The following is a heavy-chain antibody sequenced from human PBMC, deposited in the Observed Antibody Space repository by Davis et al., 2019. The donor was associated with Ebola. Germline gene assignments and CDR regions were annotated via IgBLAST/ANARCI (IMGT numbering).Heavy chain of an antibody. CDR1: GFTFSSYS. CDR3: ARDVWRMGLDAFDI. CDR2: ISSSSSYI. J-gene: IGHJ3*02. V-gene: IGHV3-21*01. D-gene: IGHD2-21*01. Sequence: PGGSLRLSCAVSGFTFSSYSMNWVRQAPGKGLEWVSSISSSSSYIYYADSVKGRFTISRDNAKNSLYLQMNSLRAEDTAVYYCARDVWRMGLDAFDIWGQGTMVTVSS.